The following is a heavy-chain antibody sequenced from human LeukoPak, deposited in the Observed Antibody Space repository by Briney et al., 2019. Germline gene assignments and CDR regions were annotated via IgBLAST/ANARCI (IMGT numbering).Heavy chain of an antibody. CDR3: ARVYYGSGSYLEGFDY. D-gene: IGHD3-10*01. V-gene: IGHV3-20*01. CDR1: GFTFDDYG. J-gene: IGHJ4*02. Sequence: GGSLRLSCAASGFTFDDYGMSWVRQAPGKGLEWVSGINWNGGSTGYADSVKGRFTISRDNAKNSLYLQMNSLRAEDTALYHCARVYYGSGSYLEGFDYWGQGTLVTVFS. CDR2: INWNGGST.